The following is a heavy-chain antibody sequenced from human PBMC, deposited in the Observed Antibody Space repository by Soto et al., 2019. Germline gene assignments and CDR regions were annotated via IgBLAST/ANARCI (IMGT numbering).Heavy chain of an antibody. CDR3: ARADSGYAHGYYYYGMDV. CDR2: ISSSSSTI. CDR1: GFTFSSYS. Sequence: GGSLRLSCAASGFTFSSYSMNWVRQAPGKGLEWVSYISSSSSTIYYADSVKGRFTISRDNAKNSLYLQMNSLRAEDTAVYYCARADSGYAHGYYYYGMDVWGQGTTDTVSS. D-gene: IGHD5-12*01. J-gene: IGHJ6*02. V-gene: IGHV3-48*01.